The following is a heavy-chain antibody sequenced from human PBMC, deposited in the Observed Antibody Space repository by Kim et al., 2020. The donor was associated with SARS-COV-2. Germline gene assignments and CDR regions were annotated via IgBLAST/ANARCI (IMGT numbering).Heavy chain of an antibody. J-gene: IGHJ6*02. V-gene: IGHV3-48*03. CDR3: ARGGYQYYGMDV. D-gene: IGHD6-13*01. CDR2: ISGTGRAK. Sequence: GGSLRLSCAASGFTFSSYEMNWVRQAPGKGLEWVSYISGTGRAKYYADSVKGRFTISRDNAKNSLYLQMNSLRVEDTAVYHCARGGYQYYGMDVWGQGTTVTVSS. CDR1: GFTFSSYE.